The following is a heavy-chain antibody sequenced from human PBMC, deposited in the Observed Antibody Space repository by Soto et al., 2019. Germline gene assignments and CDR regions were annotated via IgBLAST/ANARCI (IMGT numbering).Heavy chain of an antibody. Sequence: QVQLVQSGAEVKKPGASVKVSCKASGYTFTSYGINWVRQAPGQGLEWMGWISGYNDNTNYARRLQGRVSMTTDTATSTAYMELRSLRSDDTAVYYGARNVTRIADSYYGMDVWGQGTTVTVSS. CDR2: ISGYNDNT. D-gene: IGHD2-15*01. CDR1: GYTFTSYG. V-gene: IGHV1-18*04. CDR3: ARNVTRIADSYYGMDV. J-gene: IGHJ6*02.